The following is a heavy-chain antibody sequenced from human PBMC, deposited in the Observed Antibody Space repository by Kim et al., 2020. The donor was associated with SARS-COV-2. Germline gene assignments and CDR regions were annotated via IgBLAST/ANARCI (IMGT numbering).Heavy chain of an antibody. CDR2: IKRDGSHI. CDR1: GFAFSSYW. CDR3: ATTPGEAYFEH. V-gene: IGHV3-7*01. J-gene: IGHJ4*02. D-gene: IGHD1-26*01. Sequence: GGSLRLSCAASGFAFSSYWMSWVRQAPGKGLEWVANIKRDGSHINYVDSVKGRLTISRDNAKTSVYLQMNSLRAEDTAVYYCATTPGEAYFEHWGQGAL.